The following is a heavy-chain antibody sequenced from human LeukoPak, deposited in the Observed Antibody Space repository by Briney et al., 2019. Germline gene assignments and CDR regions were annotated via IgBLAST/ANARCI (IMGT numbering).Heavy chain of an antibody. CDR3: AKDRSGSYREESFDY. D-gene: IGHD1-26*01. CDR1: GFTFSSYG. V-gene: IGHV3-33*06. Sequence: GGSLRLSCAASGFTFSSYGMHWVRQAPGKGLEWVAVIWYDGSNKYYADSVKGRFTISRDNSKNTLYLQMNSLRAEDTAVYYCAKDRSGSYREESFDYWGQGTLVTVSS. CDR2: IWYDGSNK. J-gene: IGHJ4*02.